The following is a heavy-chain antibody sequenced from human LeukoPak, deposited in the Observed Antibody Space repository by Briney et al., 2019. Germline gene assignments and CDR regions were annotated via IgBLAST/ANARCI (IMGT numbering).Heavy chain of an antibody. CDR3: AKLLSNPPLRFDAFDI. CDR2: ISGSGGST. D-gene: IGHD4-11*01. V-gene: IGHV3-23*01. CDR1: GFTFSSYA. Sequence: PGGSLRLSCAASGFTFSSYAMSWVRQAPGKGLEWVSAISGSGGSTYYADSVKGRFTISRDNSKNTLYLQMNSLRAEDTAVYYCAKLLSNPPLRFDAFDIWGQGTMVTVSS. J-gene: IGHJ3*02.